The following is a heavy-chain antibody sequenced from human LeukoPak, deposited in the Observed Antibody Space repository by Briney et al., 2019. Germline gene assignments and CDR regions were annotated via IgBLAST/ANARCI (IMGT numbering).Heavy chain of an antibody. CDR1: GYTFTNYG. D-gene: IGHD3-16*02. Sequence: ASVKVSCKTSGYTFTNYGISWVRQAPGQGLEWMGWISAYNGNTNYAQKLQGRLTMTTDTSTTTAYMELTRLRSDDTAVYYCARGIMITFGGVITQPLLDYWGQGTLVTVSS. CDR2: ISAYNGNT. J-gene: IGHJ4*02. V-gene: IGHV1-18*01. CDR3: ARGIMITFGGVITQPLLDY.